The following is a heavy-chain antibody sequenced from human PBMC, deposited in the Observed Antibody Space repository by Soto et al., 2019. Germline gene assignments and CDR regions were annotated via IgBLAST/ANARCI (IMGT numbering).Heavy chain of an antibody. CDR3: ARLSSLVARHGSFDS. Sequence: GESLKISFEDSGHTFPRHLIAWVRQVPVKGLECMGIIWPSSSDTKYSPAFQGHVTISADKSTNTAYLQWNSLRASDTAIYLCARLSSLVARHGSFDSWGLGTLVTVSS. CDR2: IWPSSSDT. J-gene: IGHJ5*01. V-gene: IGHV5-51*01. CDR1: GHTFPRHL.